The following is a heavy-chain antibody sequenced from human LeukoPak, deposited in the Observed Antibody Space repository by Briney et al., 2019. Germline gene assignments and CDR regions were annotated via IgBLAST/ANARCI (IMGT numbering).Heavy chain of an antibody. CDR2: MNSDGTTT. CDR3: ARYVVASACFDS. Sequence: GGSLRLSCAASGFTLSGYRMHWVRQAPGEGLVWVSRMNSDGTTTTHADSVRGRFTISRDNAKNTLYLQMNSLRADDTAVYYCARYVVASACFDSWGQGTLVTVSS. J-gene: IGHJ4*02. D-gene: IGHD2-21*01. V-gene: IGHV3-74*01. CDR1: GFTLSGYR.